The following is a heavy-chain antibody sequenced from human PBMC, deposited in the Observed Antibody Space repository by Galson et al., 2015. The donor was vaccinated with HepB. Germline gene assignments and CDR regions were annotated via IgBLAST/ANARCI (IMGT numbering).Heavy chain of an antibody. J-gene: IGHJ6*02. Sequence: SLRLSCAASGFTFSSYAMHWVRQAPGKGLEWVAVISYDGSNKYYADSVKGRFTISRDNSKNTLYLQMNSLRAEDTAVYYCARDLVRGVLSGYYYSGMDVWGQGTTVLVS. V-gene: IGHV3-30-3*01. CDR1: GFTFSSYA. CDR3: ARDLVRGVLSGYYYSGMDV. CDR2: ISYDGSNK. D-gene: IGHD3-10*01.